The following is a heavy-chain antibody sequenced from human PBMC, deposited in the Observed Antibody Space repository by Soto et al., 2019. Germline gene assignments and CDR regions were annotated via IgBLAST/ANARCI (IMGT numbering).Heavy chain of an antibody. Sequence: LSLTCTVSGGSISSYYWSWIRQPPGKGLEWIGYIYYSGSTNYNPSLKSRVTISVDTSKNQFSLKLSSVTAADTAVYYCATYDFWSGYYTIHYWGKGTTVTVSS. CDR3: ATYDFWSGYYTIHY. CDR1: GGSISSYY. J-gene: IGHJ6*04. CDR2: IYYSGST. D-gene: IGHD3-3*01. V-gene: IGHV4-59*01.